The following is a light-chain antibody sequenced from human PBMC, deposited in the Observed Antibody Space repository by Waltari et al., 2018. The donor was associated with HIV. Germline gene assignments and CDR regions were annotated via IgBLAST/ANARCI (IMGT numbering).Light chain of an antibody. J-gene: IGLJ3*02. Sequence: QSVLTQPPSASGTPGQRVTISCSGSISNIGSNTVNWYQQLPGTAPKLLIYPTNQRPSGVPDRSSGSKSGASASLAISGLQSDDEADYYCATWDDSLNGPVFGGGTKLTVL. V-gene: IGLV1-44*01. CDR2: PTN. CDR1: ISNIGSNT. CDR3: ATWDDSLNGPV.